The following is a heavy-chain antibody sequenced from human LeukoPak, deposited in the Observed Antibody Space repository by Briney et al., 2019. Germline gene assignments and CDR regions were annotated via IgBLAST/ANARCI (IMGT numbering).Heavy chain of an antibody. CDR2: ITSNGGST. Sequence: GGSLRLSCAASGFTFNSYAMYWVRRAPGKGLDYVSAITSNGGSTYYAYSVKGRFTISRDNSKNTVYLQMNSLRAEDTAVYYCATDYASGSYYTLDCWGQGTLVTVSS. CDR3: ATDYASGSYYTLDC. J-gene: IGHJ4*02. D-gene: IGHD3-10*01. V-gene: IGHV3-64*01. CDR1: GFTFNSYA.